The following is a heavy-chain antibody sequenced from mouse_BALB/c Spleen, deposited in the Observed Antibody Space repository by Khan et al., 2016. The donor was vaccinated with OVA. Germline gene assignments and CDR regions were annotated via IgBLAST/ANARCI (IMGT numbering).Heavy chain of an antibody. Sequence: EVELVESGGDLVEPGGSLKLSCAASGFTFSAYSMTWVRQTADKTLEWVATISSGGDYTYYVDNAKGRFTISRDNAKNTLYLQMRSLKSEDTAIYYSASHLNESFAYWGQGTMVTVSA. J-gene: IGHJ3*01. CDR3: ASHLNESFAY. V-gene: IGHV5-6*01. CDR2: ISSGGDYT. CDR1: GFTFSAYS.